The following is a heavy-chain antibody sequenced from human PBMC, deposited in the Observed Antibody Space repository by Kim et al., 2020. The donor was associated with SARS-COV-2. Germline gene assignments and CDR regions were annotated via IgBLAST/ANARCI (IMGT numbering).Heavy chain of an antibody. CDR1: GFTFSSYS. CDR3: AREYCSGGSCSGCDDY. J-gene: IGHJ4*02. Sequence: GGSLRLSCAASGFTFSSYSMNWVRQAPGKGLEWVSSISSSSSYIYYADSVKGRFTISRDNAKNSLYLQMNSLRAEDTAVYYCAREYCSGGSCSGCDDYWGQGTLVTVSS. CDR2: ISSSSSYI. V-gene: IGHV3-21*01. D-gene: IGHD2-15*01.